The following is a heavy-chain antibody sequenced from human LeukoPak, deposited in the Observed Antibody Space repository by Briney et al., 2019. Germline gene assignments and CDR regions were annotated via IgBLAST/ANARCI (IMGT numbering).Heavy chain of an antibody. J-gene: IGHJ4*02. CDR1: GFTFDDYG. CDR3: AKIITPRHYRPHYAY. CDR2: INWNGGST. V-gene: IGHV3-20*04. D-gene: IGHD1-14*01. Sequence: GGSLRLSCAASGFTFDDYGMDWVRQAPEKGLEWVSGINWNGGSTSYADSVKGRFTISRDNSKNTLYLQMNSLRAEDTAVYYCAKIITPRHYRPHYAYWGQGTLVTVSS.